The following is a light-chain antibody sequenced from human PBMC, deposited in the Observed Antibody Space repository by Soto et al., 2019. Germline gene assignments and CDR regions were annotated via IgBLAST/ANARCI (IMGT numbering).Light chain of an antibody. Sequence: DIPMTQSPSTLSASVGDRVTITCRASQNIYSWLAWYQQKPGTAPKLLIYKASSLESGVPSRFSGSGSGTEFTLTISSLQPDDFATYYCQQYNSYPWTFGQGTKVEIK. CDR2: KAS. CDR3: QQYNSYPWT. CDR1: QNIYSW. J-gene: IGKJ1*01. V-gene: IGKV1-5*03.